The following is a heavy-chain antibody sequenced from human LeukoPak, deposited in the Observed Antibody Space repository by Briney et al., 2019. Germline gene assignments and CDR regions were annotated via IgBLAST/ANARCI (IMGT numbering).Heavy chain of an antibody. J-gene: IGHJ4*02. CDR3: ARGLYDFWSGYYSPPLGY. CDR2: IYTSGST. Sequence: SETLSLTCTVSGGSISSYYWSWIRQPAGKGLEWIRRIYTSGSTNYNPSPKSRVTISVDTSKNQFSLKLSSVTAADTAVYYCARGLYDFWSGYYSPPLGYWGQGTLVTVSS. CDR1: GGSISSYY. V-gene: IGHV4-4*07. D-gene: IGHD3-3*01.